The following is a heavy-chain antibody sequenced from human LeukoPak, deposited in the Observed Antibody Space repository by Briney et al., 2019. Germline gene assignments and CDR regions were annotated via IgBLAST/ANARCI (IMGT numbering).Heavy chain of an antibody. CDR3: ARDPITIFGVVIGAFDI. D-gene: IGHD3-3*01. CDR2: IYTSGST. V-gene: IGHV4-61*02. Sequence: SQTLSLTCTVSGGAISSDNYYWSWIRQTAGRGLEWIGRIYTSGSTNYNPSLKSRVTISVDTSKNQFSLKLSSVTAADTAVYYCARDPITIFGVVIGAFDIWGQGTMVTVSS. CDR1: GGAISSDNYY. J-gene: IGHJ3*02.